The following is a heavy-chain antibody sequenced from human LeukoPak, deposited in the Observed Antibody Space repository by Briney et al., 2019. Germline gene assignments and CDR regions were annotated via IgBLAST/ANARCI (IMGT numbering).Heavy chain of an antibody. CDR2: MNPNSGNT. V-gene: IGHV1-8*01. D-gene: IGHD3-10*01. Sequence: ASVKVSCKASGYTFTSYDINWVRQATGQGLEWMGWMNPNSGNTGYAQKFQGRVTMTRNTSISTAYMELSSLRSEDTAVYYCAREAHGSGSYDSGYWGQGTLVTVSS. J-gene: IGHJ4*02. CDR1: GYTFTSYD. CDR3: AREAHGSGSYDSGY.